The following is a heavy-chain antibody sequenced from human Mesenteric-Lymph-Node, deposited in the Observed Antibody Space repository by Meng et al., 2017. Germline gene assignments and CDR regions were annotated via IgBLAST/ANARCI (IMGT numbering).Heavy chain of an antibody. CDR2: ISAYNGNT. V-gene: IGHV1-18*01. CDR3: PRDRDSSGYSDH. Sequence: ASVKVSCKASGYTFTSCGLIWVRQAPGHGLEWMGWISAYNGNTNYAQTLQGRVTMTTDTSTSTAYMELRSLRSDDTAVSYCPRDRDSSGYSDHWGQGTLVTVSS. CDR1: GYTFTSCG. D-gene: IGHD3-22*01. J-gene: IGHJ5*02.